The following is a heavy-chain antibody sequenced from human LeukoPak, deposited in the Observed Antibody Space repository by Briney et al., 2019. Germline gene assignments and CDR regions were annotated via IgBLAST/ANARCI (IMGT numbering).Heavy chain of an antibody. CDR1: GYTFTGYY. J-gene: IGHJ4*02. CDR2: INPNSGGT. D-gene: IGHD3-10*01. Sequence: ASVKVSCKASGYTFTGYYIHWVRQAPGQGLEWMGWINPNSGGTKYAQKFQGRVTITRDTSITTAYMELSRLRSDDTALYYCAREGYYDSGSYYIVWGQGTLVTVSS. V-gene: IGHV1-2*02. CDR3: AREGYYDSGSYYIV.